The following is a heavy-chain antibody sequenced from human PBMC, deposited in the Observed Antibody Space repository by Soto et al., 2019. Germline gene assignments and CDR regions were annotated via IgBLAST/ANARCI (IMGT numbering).Heavy chain of an antibody. CDR3: ARAVTVTSPYYYYYGMDV. CDR1: GGSISSGGYY. D-gene: IGHD4-17*01. Sequence: QVQLQESGPGLVKPSQTLSLTCTVSGGSISSGGYYWSWIRQHPGKGLEWIGYIYYSGSTHYNPSLQSRVTISVDTSKNHFSLKLSSVTAADTAVYYCARAVTVTSPYYYYYGMDVWGQGTTVTVSS. V-gene: IGHV4-31*03. CDR2: IYYSGST. J-gene: IGHJ6*02.